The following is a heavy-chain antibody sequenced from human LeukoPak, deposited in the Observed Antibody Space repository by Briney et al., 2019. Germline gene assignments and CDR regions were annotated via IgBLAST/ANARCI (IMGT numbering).Heavy chain of an antibody. D-gene: IGHD6-19*01. Sequence: SETLSLTCAVSGGYIYSHYWGWIRQPPGKGLEWIGDIYYKGNTNYNPSLKSRVTISLDTSKNHLSLTLTSVVAADTAIYYCMRRDTGWNYSDYWGQGSLVTVSS. J-gene: IGHJ4*02. CDR3: MRRDTGWNYSDY. CDR1: GGYIYSHY. V-gene: IGHV4-59*08. CDR2: IYYKGNT.